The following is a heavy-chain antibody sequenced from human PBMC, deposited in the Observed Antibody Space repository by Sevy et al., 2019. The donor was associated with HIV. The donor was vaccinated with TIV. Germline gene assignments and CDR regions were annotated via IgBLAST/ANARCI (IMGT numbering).Heavy chain of an antibody. D-gene: IGHD4-17*01. V-gene: IGHV4-59*01. Sequence: SETLSLTCTVSGGSISSYYWSWIRQPPGKGLEWIGYIYYSGSTNYNPSLKSRVTISVETSKNQFSFKLSSVTAADTTVYYCASTTVTTNYFDYRGQGTLVTVSS. CDR3: ASTTVTTNYFDY. J-gene: IGHJ4*02. CDR2: IYYSGST. CDR1: GGSISSYY.